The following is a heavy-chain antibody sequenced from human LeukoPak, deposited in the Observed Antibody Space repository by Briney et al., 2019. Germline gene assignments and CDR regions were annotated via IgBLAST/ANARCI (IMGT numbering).Heavy chain of an antibody. Sequence: SETLSLTCTVSGGSIDSNSWTWLRQPPGKGLEWIGYIYYSGTTNYNPSLKSRVTMSVDMSKNQFSLKLSSVTAADTAVYYCARRSSSWKNWSDPWGQGTLVTVSS. D-gene: IGHD6-13*01. J-gene: IGHJ5*02. CDR2: IYYSGTT. CDR3: ARRSSSWKNWSDP. CDR1: GGSIDSNS. V-gene: IGHV4-59*01.